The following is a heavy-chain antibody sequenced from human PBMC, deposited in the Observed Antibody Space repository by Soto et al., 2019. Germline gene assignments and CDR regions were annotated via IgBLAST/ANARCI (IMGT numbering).Heavy chain of an antibody. Sequence: EVQLVESGGGLIQPGGSLRLSCAASGFTFSSNDMNWVRQAPGKGLEWVSLIYSSGSTSYADSVKGRFTISRHNSKNTLYLQMSSLRAEDTAVYYCATRPLLPGAPWGQGTMVTVSS. CDR1: GFTFSSND. CDR3: ATRPLLPGAP. D-gene: IGHD3-22*01. CDR2: IYSSGST. V-gene: IGHV3-53*01. J-gene: IGHJ3*01.